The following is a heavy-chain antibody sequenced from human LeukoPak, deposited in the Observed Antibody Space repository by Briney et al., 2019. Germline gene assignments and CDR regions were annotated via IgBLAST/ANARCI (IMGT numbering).Heavy chain of an antibody. CDR3: ARGGPNYYGSGSYYYYMDV. D-gene: IGHD3-10*01. CDR1: GGSISSSSYY. J-gene: IGHJ6*03. CDR2: IYYSGST. V-gene: IGHV4-39*01. Sequence: SETLSLTCTVSGGSISSSSYYWGWIRQPPGKGLEWIGSIYYSGSTYYNPSLKSRVTISVDTSKNQFSLKLSSVTAADTAVYYCARGGPNYYGSGSYYYYMDVWGKGTTVTISS.